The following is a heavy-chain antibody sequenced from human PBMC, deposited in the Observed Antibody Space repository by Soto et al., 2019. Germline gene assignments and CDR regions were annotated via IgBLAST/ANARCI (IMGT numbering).Heavy chain of an antibody. Sequence: QVQLVQSGAEVKKPGSSVKVSCKASGGSFSNYAVSWVRQVPGQGLEWIGGFIPKYDTANYAEKFRGRLTITADESMTTVYMELSSLTFEDTALYYWARDGSGIDRSGTYYWFDPWGQGTLVTVSS. V-gene: IGHV1-69*01. CDR3: ARDGSGIDRSGTYYWFDP. J-gene: IGHJ5*02. CDR1: GGSFSNYA. D-gene: IGHD1-26*01. CDR2: FIPKYDTA.